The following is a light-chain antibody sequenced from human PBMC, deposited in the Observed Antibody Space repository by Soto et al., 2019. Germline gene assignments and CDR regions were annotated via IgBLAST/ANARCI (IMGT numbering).Light chain of an antibody. J-gene: IGLJ3*02. CDR2: EVS. Sequence: QAVLTQPPSASGSPGQSVTISCTGTSSDVGGYNYVSWYQQHPGKAPKLMIYEVSKRPSGVPDRLSGSKSGNTASLTVSGLQAEDEADYYCSSYAGSNIWVFGGGTKLTVL. CDR3: SSYAGSNIWV. V-gene: IGLV2-8*01. CDR1: SSDVGGYNY.